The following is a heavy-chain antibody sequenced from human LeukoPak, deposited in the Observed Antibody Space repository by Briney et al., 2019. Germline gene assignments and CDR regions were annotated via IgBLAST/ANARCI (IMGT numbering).Heavy chain of an antibody. J-gene: IGHJ4*02. CDR2: IYHQGAT. CDR3: ARGPSVGAHFDY. Sequence: PSETLSLNCAASGRSISSNNWWSWVRKPPGKGLEWIGEIYHQGATNYNPSLKGRVTLSVDKSKNQFSLKLPSVTAADTAVYYCARGPSVGAHFDYWGQGTLVTVSS. D-gene: IGHD1-26*01. CDR1: GRSISSNNW. V-gene: IGHV4-4*02.